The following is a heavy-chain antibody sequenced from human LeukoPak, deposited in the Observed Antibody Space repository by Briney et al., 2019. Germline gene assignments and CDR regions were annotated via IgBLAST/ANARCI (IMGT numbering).Heavy chain of an antibody. D-gene: IGHD3-10*01. J-gene: IGHJ4*02. Sequence: SETLSLTCTVSGGSINSHYWSWIRQPPGKGLEWIAYVYYNGGTNYNPSLKSRVTISVDTSKNQFSLKLSSVTAADTAVYYCARGAYYYDSGDWGQGTLVTVSS. CDR3: ARGAYYYDSGD. CDR2: VYYNGGT. V-gene: IGHV4-59*11. CDR1: GGSINSHY.